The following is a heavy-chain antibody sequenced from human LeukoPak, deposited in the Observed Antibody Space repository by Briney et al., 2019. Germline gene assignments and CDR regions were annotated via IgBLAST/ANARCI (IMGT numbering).Heavy chain of an antibody. J-gene: IGHJ4*02. CDR3: AITGVGSGLTY. V-gene: IGHV1-2*02. Sequence: ASVTLSCKASGYTFTDYHIYWLRQPPGQGREWMAWTFPETCAKTYARVLQGRVTLTRDTSIRTAYMDLRALTSDDTAVYFCAITGVGSGLTYWGQGTQVTVSS. CDR2: TFPETCAK. CDR1: GYTFTDYH. D-gene: IGHD1-14*01.